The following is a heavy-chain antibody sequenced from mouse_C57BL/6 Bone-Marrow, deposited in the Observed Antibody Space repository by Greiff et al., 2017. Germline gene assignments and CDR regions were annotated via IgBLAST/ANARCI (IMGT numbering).Heavy chain of an antibody. CDR1: GYTFTDYN. CDR3: AREGGITARYYDAMDY. D-gene: IGHD2-4*01. CDR2: INPNNGGT. V-gene: IGHV1-18*01. J-gene: IGHJ4*01. Sequence: EVQLQQSGPELVKPGASVKIPCKASGYTFTDYNMDWVKQSHGKSLEWIGDINPNNGGTIYNQKFKGKATLTVDKSSSTAYMELRSLTSEDTAVYYCAREGGITARYYDAMDYWGQGTSVTVSS.